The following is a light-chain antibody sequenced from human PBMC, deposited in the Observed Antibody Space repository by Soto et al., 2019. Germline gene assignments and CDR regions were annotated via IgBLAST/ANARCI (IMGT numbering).Light chain of an antibody. Sequence: QSALTQPRSVSGSPGQSVTISCTGTSSDVGGYNYVSWYQQHPGKAPQLMIHDVIKRPSGVPDRFSGSKSGNTASLTISGLQAEDEADYYCCSYAGSYTGVFGGGTKLTVL. CDR3: CSYAGSYTGV. V-gene: IGLV2-11*01. CDR2: DVI. J-gene: IGLJ3*02. CDR1: SSDVGGYNY.